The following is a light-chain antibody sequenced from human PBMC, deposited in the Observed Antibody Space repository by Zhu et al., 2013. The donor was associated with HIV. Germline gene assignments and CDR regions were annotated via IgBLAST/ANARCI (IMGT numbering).Light chain of an antibody. Sequence: GDRVTITCRASQDIKNWLAWYQQKPGKAPDLLIYGATNVRNGVPSRFSGSGSETEFTLTISSLQPEDSATYYCQQYNSYSPTFGQGTKVEIK. J-gene: IGKJ1*01. CDR3: QQYNSYSPT. CDR1: QDIKNW. V-gene: IGKV1-5*01. CDR2: GAT.